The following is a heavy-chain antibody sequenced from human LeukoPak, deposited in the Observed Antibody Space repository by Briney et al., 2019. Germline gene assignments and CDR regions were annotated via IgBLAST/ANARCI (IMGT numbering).Heavy chain of an antibody. J-gene: IGHJ5*02. CDR3: ARKACGDCHRFDP. D-gene: IGHD2-21*02. CDR2: ISAYNGNA. CDR1: GYTFTTYG. Sequence: ASVKVSRKASGYTFTTYGISWVRQAPGQGLEWMGWISAYNGNANYAQKLQGRVTMTTDTSTSTVYMELRSLRSDDTAVYYCARKACGDCHRFDPWGQGTLVTVSS. V-gene: IGHV1-18*01.